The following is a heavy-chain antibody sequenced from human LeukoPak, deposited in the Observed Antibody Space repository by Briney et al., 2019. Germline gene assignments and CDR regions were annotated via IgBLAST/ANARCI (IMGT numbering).Heavy chain of an antibody. V-gene: IGHV3-21*01. CDR1: GFTFSSYE. CDR2: ISSSSSYI. D-gene: IGHD4-17*01. CDR3: ASRPDYGDFNLDY. J-gene: IGHJ4*02. Sequence: KTGGSLRLSCAASGFTFSSYEMNWVRQAPGKGLEWVSSISSSSSYIYYADSVKGRFTISRDNAKNSLYLQMDSLRAEDTAVYYCASRPDYGDFNLDYWGQGTLVTVSS.